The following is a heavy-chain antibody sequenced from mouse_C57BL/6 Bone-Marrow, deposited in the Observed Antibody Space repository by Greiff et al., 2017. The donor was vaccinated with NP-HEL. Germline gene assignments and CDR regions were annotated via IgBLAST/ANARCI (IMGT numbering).Heavy chain of an antibody. CDR3: AREGLFYAMDY. CDR2: INYDGSST. D-gene: IGHD3-3*01. V-gene: IGHV5-16*01. CDR1: GFTFSDYY. J-gene: IGHJ4*01. Sequence: VKVVESEGGLVQPGSSMKLSCTASGFTFSDYYMAWVRQVPEKGLEWVANINYDGSSTYYLDSLKSRFIISRDNAKNILYLQMSSLKSEDTATYYCAREGLFYAMDYWGQGTSVTVSS.